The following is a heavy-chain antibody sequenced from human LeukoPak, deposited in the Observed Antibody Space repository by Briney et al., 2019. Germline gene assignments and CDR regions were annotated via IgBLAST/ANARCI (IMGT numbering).Heavy chain of an antibody. CDR3: ARDGAYSSGGFDY. CDR1: GFTVSSNY. D-gene: IGHD6-19*01. V-gene: IGHV3-53*04. J-gene: IGHJ4*02. Sequence: GGSLRLSCAASGFTVSSNYMSWVRQAPGKGLGWVSVIYSGGSTYYADSVKGRFTISRHNSKNTLYLQMNSLRAEDTAVYYCARDGAYSSGGFDYWGQGTLVTVSS. CDR2: IYSGGST.